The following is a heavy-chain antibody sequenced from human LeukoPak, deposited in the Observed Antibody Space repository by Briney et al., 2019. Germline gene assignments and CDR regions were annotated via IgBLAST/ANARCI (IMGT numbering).Heavy chain of an antibody. Sequence: GASVKVSCKASGGTFSRYAISWVRQAPGQGLEWMGGIIPIFGTANYAQKFQGRVTITADESTSTAYMELSSLRSEDTAVYYCARGTDGYPNGLYYYYGMDVWGQGTTVTVSS. CDR1: GGTFSRYA. CDR3: ARGTDGYPNGLYYYYGMDV. V-gene: IGHV1-69*01. J-gene: IGHJ6*02. CDR2: IIPIFGTA. D-gene: IGHD5-24*01.